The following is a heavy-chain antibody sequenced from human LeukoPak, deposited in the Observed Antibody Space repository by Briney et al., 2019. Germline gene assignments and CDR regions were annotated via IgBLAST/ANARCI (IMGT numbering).Heavy chain of an antibody. V-gene: IGHV4-39*01. J-gene: IGHJ4*02. D-gene: IGHD6-13*01. Sequence: SETLSLTCTVSGGSISSSSYYRGWIRQPPGKGLEWIGSIYYSGSTYYNPSLKSRVTISVDTSKNQFSLKLSSVTAADTAVYYCARRSSSWYYFDYWGQGTLVTVSS. CDR2: IYYSGST. CDR1: GGSISSSSYY. CDR3: ARRSSSWYYFDY.